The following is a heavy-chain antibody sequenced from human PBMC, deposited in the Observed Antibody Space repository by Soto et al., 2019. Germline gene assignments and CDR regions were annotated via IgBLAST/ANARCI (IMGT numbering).Heavy chain of an antibody. J-gene: IGHJ4*02. D-gene: IGHD3-22*01. Sequence: GSLRLSCAASGFTFSSYAMSWVRQAPGKGLEWVSAISGSGGSTYYADSVKGRFTISRDNSKNTLYLQMNSLRAEDTAVYYCAKALGTFGATTSHYDSSGYYYVPFAYWGQGTPVTVSS. CDR1: GFTFSSYA. CDR2: ISGSGGST. CDR3: AKALGTFGATTSHYDSSGYYYVPFAY. V-gene: IGHV3-23*01.